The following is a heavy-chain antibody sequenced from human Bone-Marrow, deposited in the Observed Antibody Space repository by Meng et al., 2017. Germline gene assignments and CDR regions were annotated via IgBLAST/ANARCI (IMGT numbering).Heavy chain of an antibody. CDR2: INTGNGNT. J-gene: IGHJ6*02. CDR1: GYTFTSYA. CDR3: ATRSNYYGSGSYRDYYYYGMDV. D-gene: IGHD3-10*01. Sequence: ASVKVSCKASGYTFTSYAMHWVRQAPGQRLEWMGWINTGNGNTKYSQKFQGRVTITRDTSASTAYMELSSLRSEDTAVYYCATRSNYYGSGSYRDYYYYGMDVWGQGTTVTVSS. V-gene: IGHV1-3*04.